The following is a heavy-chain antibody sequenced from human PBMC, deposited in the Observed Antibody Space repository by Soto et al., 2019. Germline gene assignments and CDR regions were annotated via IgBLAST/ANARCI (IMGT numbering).Heavy chain of an antibody. CDR2: INAGNGNT. V-gene: IGHV1-3*01. D-gene: IGHD2-15*01. CDR1: GYTFTSYV. Sequence: QVQLVQSGAEVKKPGASVKVSCKASGYTFTSYVMHWVRRAPGQRLEWMGGINAGNGNTKYSQKFQGRVTITRDTSASTAYMELSSLRSEDTAVYYCARDLGGWPDYWGQGTLVTVSS. J-gene: IGHJ4*02. CDR3: ARDLGGWPDY.